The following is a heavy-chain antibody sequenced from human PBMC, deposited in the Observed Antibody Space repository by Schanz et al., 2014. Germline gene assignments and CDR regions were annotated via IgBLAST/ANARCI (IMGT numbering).Heavy chain of an antibody. J-gene: IGHJ2*01. D-gene: IGHD1-26*01. Sequence: EVQLVESGGGVVQPGGSLRLSCAASGFSVGNKYMNWVRQAPGKGLEWVSFIYIGGNTYYADSVKGRFTISRDNTKNSLFLQLNSLRADDTAVYYCARNRGSGGQNWYFDLWGRGTLVTVSS. V-gene: IGHV3-53*01. CDR2: IYIGGNT. CDR1: GFSVGNKY. CDR3: ARNRGSGGQNWYFDL.